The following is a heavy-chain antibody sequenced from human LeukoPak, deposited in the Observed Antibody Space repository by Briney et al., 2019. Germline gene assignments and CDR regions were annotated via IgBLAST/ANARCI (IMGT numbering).Heavy chain of an antibody. CDR3: ARKGSAGWDDY. Sequence: GGSLRLSCAASGFLFSSYSMHWVRQTPGKGPEYVAAINSRGTTAHYGGSVQGRFIVSRDNSNYTLYLQMGGLSPADTEVYFCARKGSAGWDDYWGRGTLVIVSS. CDR1: GFLFSSYS. D-gene: IGHD1-1*01. CDR2: INSRGTTA. J-gene: IGHJ4*02. V-gene: IGHV3-64*02.